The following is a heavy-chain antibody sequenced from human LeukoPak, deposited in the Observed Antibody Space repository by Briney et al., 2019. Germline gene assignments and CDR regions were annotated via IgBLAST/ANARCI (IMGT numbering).Heavy chain of an antibody. D-gene: IGHD2-2*01. CDR1: GFTFSSYG. J-gene: IGHJ6*02. V-gene: IGHV3-33*01. CDR3: ARHSSTISYYYYGMDV. CDR2: IRFDGTDK. Sequence: GRSLRLSCAASGFTFSSYGMHWVRQAPGKGLEWLTVIRFDGTDKTYTDSVKGRFTISGDNSKNTVSLQMDSLRVEDTAVYYCARHSSTISYYYYGMDVWGLGTTVTVSS.